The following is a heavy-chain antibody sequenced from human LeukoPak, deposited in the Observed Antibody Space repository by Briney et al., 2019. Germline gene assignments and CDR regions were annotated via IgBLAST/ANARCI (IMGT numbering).Heavy chain of an antibody. J-gene: IGHJ5*02. D-gene: IGHD3-16*02. Sequence: ASVKVSCKASGYTFTSYGISWVRQAPGQGLEWMGWISAYNGNTNYAQKLQGRVTMTTDTSTSTAYMELRSLRSGDTAVYYCASDEFAGLRLGELSSYNWFDPWGQGTLVTVSS. V-gene: IGHV1-18*01. CDR1: GYTFTSYG. CDR3: ASDEFAGLRLGELSSYNWFDP. CDR2: ISAYNGNT.